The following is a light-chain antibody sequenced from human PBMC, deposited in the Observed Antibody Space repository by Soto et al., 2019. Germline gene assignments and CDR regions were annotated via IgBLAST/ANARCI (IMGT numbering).Light chain of an antibody. CDR3: PQYYSYPPS. J-gene: IGKJ4*01. CDR1: QGISSY. Sequence: AIRMTQSPSSLSASTGDRVTITCRASQGISSYLAWYQQKPGKAPKLLIYAASTLQSGVPSRFSGSGSGTDFTLTIICLQSEDFSTYYCPQYYSYPPSFGGGTKVEIK. V-gene: IGKV1-8*01. CDR2: AAS.